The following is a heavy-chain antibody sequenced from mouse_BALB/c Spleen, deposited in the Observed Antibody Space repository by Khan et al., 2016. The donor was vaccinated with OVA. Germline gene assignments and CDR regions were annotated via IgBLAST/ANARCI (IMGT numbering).Heavy chain of an antibody. CDR1: GFIFSSYG. CDR2: INSNGGNT. Sequence: EVELVESGGGLVQPGGSLKLSCAASGFIFSSYGMSWVRQNSDKRLELVATINSNGGNTYYPDSVKGRFTISRDNAKNTLYLQMSSLKSEDTAMYFCARREDLWLPYYFDYWGQGTTLTVSS. V-gene: IGHV5-6-3*01. J-gene: IGHJ2*01. D-gene: IGHD1-1*01. CDR3: ARREDLWLPYYFDY.